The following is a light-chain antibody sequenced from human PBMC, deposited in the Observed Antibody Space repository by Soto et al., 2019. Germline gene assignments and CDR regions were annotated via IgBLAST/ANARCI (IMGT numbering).Light chain of an antibody. CDR2: YAS. CDR1: QSVGSN. Sequence: DILMTQSPATLSLSPGERATLSCRASQSVGSNFSCYQQKPGQAPRRIIFYASTKTTAIPLRFSGSGSGTEFTLTISSLQSEDFAVYYCQQYNNWPRYTFGQGTRLEI. CDR3: QQYNNWPRYT. V-gene: IGKV3-15*01. J-gene: IGKJ2*01.